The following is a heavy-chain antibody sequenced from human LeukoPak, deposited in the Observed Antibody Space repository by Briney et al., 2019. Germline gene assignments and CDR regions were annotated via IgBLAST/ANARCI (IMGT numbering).Heavy chain of an antibody. J-gene: IGHJ4*02. D-gene: IGHD1-26*01. Sequence: GGSLRLSCAASGFTFSSYAMSWVRQAPGKGLEWVSAISGSGGSTYYADSVKGRFTISRDNSKNTLYLQMNSLRAEDAAVYYCAKLSRSGPSSYDYWGQGTLVTVSS. V-gene: IGHV3-23*01. CDR2: ISGSGGST. CDR3: AKLSRSGPSSYDY. CDR1: GFTFSSYA.